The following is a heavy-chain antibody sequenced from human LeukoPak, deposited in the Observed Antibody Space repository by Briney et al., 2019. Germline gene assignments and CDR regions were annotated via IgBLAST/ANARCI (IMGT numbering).Heavy chain of an antibody. V-gene: IGHV3-30*18. Sequence: PGGSLRLSCAASGFAFSSYGMHWVRQAPGKGLGWVAVISYDGSNKYYADSVKGRFTISRDNSRNTVYLQMNSLRAEDTAVYYCAKGRRYCSGGSCYYFDYWGQGTLVTVSS. D-gene: IGHD2-15*01. CDR3: AKGRRYCSGGSCYYFDY. J-gene: IGHJ4*02. CDR1: GFAFSSYG. CDR2: ISYDGSNK.